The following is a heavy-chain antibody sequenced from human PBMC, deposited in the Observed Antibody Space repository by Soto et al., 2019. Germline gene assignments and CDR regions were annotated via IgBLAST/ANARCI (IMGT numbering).Heavy chain of an antibody. D-gene: IGHD4-4*01. CDR3: ARGVGNSEGNFDF. V-gene: IGHV3-74*03. CDR2: INGDGTTT. J-gene: IGHJ4*02. Sequence: EVQLVESGGGLVQPGGSLRLSCAASGFTFSGNWMHWVRQTPGKGLVWVSRINGDGTTTKFADSVKGRFTISRDNAENTVYLKMNSLRAEDTAVYYCARGVGNSEGNFDFWGQGTLVTVSS. CDR1: GFTFSGNW.